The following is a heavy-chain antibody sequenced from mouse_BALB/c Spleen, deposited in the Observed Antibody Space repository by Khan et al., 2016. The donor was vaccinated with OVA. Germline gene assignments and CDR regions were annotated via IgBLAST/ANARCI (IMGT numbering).Heavy chain of an antibody. D-gene: IGHD1-1*01. CDR2: ISSGGSYT. Sequence: EVELVESGEGLVKPGGSLKLSCAASGFTFSNYAMSWVRQTPEKRLKWVATISSGGSYTYFPDSVQGRFTISRDNAKNTLSLQMSSLRSEDTAIYYCARELFTTVVATPFAYWGQGTLVTVSA. CDR1: GFTFSNYA. V-gene: IGHV5-9-3*01. J-gene: IGHJ3*01. CDR3: ARELFTTVVATPFAY.